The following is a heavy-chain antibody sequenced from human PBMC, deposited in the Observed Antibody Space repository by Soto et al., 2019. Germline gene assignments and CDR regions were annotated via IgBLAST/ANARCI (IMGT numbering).Heavy chain of an antibody. CDR3: ATEELGATFVS. CDR2: VIPFSDIT. CDR1: GGTFTASI. V-gene: IGHV1-69*02. D-gene: IGHD1-26*01. J-gene: IGHJ5*01. Sequence: QVQLVQSGAELKKPGSSVKVSCKTSGGTFTASIFSWVRQAPGQGLEWMGRVIPFSDITDYAQKLQDRLAITADKSTTTVYMELISLRSEETALYFCATEELGATFVSWGKGTLVTVSS.